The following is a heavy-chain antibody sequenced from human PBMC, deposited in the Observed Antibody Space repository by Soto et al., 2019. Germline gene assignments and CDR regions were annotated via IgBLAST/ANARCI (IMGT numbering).Heavy chain of an antibody. CDR2: IWYDGSNK. CDR1: GFTFSSYG. J-gene: IGHJ3*02. V-gene: IGHV3-33*01. Sequence: QVQLVESGGGVVQPGRSLRLSCAASGFTFSSYGMHWVRQAPGKGLEWVAVIWYDGSNKYYADSVKGRFTISRDNSKNTLYLQMNSLRAEDTAVYYCASLPAYSSGWYREDAFDIWGQGTMVTVSS. CDR3: ASLPAYSSGWYREDAFDI. D-gene: IGHD6-19*01.